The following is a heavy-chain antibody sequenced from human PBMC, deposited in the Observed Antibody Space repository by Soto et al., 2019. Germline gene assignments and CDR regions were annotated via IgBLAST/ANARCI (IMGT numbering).Heavy chain of an antibody. D-gene: IGHD2-15*01. CDR1: GFTFSSYS. V-gene: IGHV3-21*01. CDR3: ARDDGEGWDCRGGICCCKFDH. Sequence: EVQLVESGGGLVKPGGSLRLSCAASGFTFSSYSMNWVRQAPGKGLEWVSSISSSSSYIYYADSVKGRFTISRDNAKNALYLQMNSRRAEDTAVYDGARDDGEGWDCRGGICCCKFDHWGQGTMLTVSS. CDR2: ISSSSSYI. J-gene: IGHJ5*02.